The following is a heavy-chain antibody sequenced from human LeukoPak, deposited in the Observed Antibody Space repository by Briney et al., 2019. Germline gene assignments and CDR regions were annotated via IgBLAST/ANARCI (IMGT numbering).Heavy chain of an antibody. Sequence: GGSLRLSCAASGFTFSSYGMHWVRQAPGKGLEWVAFIRYDGSNKYYADSVKGRFTISRDNSKNTLYLQMNSLRAEDTAVYYCAKDLATYYDFWSGSPTHYYYYYSMDVWGKGTTVTVSS. CDR2: IRYDGSNK. D-gene: IGHD3-3*01. J-gene: IGHJ6*03. V-gene: IGHV3-30*02. CDR1: GFTFSSYG. CDR3: AKDLATYYDFWSGSPTHYYYYYSMDV.